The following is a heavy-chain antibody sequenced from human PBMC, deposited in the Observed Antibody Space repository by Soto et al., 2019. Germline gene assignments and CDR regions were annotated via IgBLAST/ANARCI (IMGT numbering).Heavy chain of an antibody. Sequence: ASVKVSCKASGYTFTSYAMHWVRQAPGQRLEWMGWINAGNGHTKYSQKFQGRVTITRDTSASTAYMELSSLRSEDTAVYYCARWALVPAAVEGGYYFDYWGKGTLGTVST. CDR2: INAGNGHT. V-gene: IGHV1-3*01. CDR3: ARWALVPAAVEGGYYFDY. CDR1: GYTFTSYA. J-gene: IGHJ4*02. D-gene: IGHD2-2*01.